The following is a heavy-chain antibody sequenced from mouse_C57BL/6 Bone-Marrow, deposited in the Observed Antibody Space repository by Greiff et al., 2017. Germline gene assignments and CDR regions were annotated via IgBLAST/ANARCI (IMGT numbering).Heavy chain of an antibody. J-gene: IGHJ3*01. Sequence: EVQRVESGGDLVKPGGSLKLSCAASGFTFSSYGMSWVRQTPDKRLEWVATISSGGSYTYYPDSVKGRFTISRDNAKNTLYLQMSSLKSEDTAMYYCARLYYGSSLAWFAYWGQGTLVTVSA. CDR2: ISSGGSYT. D-gene: IGHD1-1*01. V-gene: IGHV5-6*01. CDR3: ARLYYGSSLAWFAY. CDR1: GFTFSSYG.